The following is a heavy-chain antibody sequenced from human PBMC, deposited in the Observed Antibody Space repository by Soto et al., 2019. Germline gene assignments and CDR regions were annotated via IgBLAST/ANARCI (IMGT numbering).Heavy chain of an antibody. V-gene: IGHV1-3*01. CDR1: GYTFTSYA. J-gene: IGHJ3*02. CDR2: INAGNGNT. CDR3: ATRYCSSTSCYNCDAFYI. D-gene: IGHD2-2*02. Sequence: ASVKVSCKASGYTFTSYAMHWVRQAPGQRLEWMGWINAGNGNTKYSQKFQGRVTITRDTSGSTAYMELSSLRSEDTAVYYCATRYCSSTSCYNCDAFYIWGQGTMVTVSS.